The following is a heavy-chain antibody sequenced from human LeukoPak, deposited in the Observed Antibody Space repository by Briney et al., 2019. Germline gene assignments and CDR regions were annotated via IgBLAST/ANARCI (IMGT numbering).Heavy chain of an antibody. Sequence: PGGSLRLSCAASGFTFSSYAMSWVRQAPGKGLEWVSAISGSGGRTYYADSVKGRFTISRDNSKNTLYLQMNSLRAEDTAVYYCAKEQRPGYSSGWSRGAFDIRGQGTMVTVSS. CDR3: AKEQRPGYSSGWSRGAFDI. J-gene: IGHJ3*02. CDR1: GFTFSSYA. CDR2: ISGSGGRT. D-gene: IGHD6-19*01. V-gene: IGHV3-23*01.